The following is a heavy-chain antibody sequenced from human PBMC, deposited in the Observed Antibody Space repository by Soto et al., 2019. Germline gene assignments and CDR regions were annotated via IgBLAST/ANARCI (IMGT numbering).Heavy chain of an antibody. CDR3: ARRVTYYYGSTNYYYYMDV. J-gene: IGHJ6*03. CDR1: GRSFSGYY. D-gene: IGHD3-10*01. Sequence: PSATLSLTCAVYGRSFSGYYWSWIRQPPGKGLEWIGEINHSGSTNYNPSLKSRVTISVDTSKNQFSLKLSSVTAADTAVYYCARRVTYYYGSTNYYYYMDVWGKGTTVS. CDR2: INHSGST. V-gene: IGHV4-34*01.